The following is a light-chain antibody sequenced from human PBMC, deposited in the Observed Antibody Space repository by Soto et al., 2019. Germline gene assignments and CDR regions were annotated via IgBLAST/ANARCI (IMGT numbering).Light chain of an antibody. CDR1: QSVTSTY. Sequence: VLTQSPATLSVSQGERATLSCRASQSVTSTYLAWYQQKPGQAPRLLIYGASSRATGIPDRFSGSGSGTDFTLTISRLEPEDFAVYYCQQYGSSPPWTFGQGTKVDI. J-gene: IGKJ1*01. V-gene: IGKV3-20*01. CDR3: QQYGSSPPWT. CDR2: GAS.